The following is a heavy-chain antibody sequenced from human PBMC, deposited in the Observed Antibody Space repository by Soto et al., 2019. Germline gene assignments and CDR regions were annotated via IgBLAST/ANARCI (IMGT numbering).Heavy chain of an antibody. V-gene: IGHV4-31*03. J-gene: IGHJ4*02. CDR3: ARDAPGVAPY. CDR2: INYRGTT. CDR1: GGSIIDGQTY. D-gene: IGHD2-15*01. Sequence: QVQLQESGPGLVKPSQTLSLSCTVSGGSIIDGQTYLNWIRQHPERGLEWMGYINYRGTTNYSPALKRRILISIGTSKNQFSLRLSSVTAADTAVYYCARDAPGVAPYWGQGTLVTVSS.